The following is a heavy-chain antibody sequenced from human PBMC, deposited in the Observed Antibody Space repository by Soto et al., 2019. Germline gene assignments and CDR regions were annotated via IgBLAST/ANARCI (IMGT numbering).Heavy chain of an antibody. J-gene: IGHJ6*02. D-gene: IGHD3-3*01. Sequence: ASVTVSCKASGYTFTSYGISWVRQAPGQGLEWMGWISAYNGNTNYAQKLQGRVTMTTDTSTSTAYMELRSLRSDDTAVYYCARYYDFWSGYYYSIYGMDVWGQGTTVTVSS. CDR2: ISAYNGNT. CDR3: ARYYDFWSGYYYSIYGMDV. CDR1: GYTFTSYG. V-gene: IGHV1-18*01.